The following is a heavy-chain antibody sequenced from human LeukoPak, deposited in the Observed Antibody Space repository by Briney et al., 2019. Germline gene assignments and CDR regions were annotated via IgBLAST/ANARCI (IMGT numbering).Heavy chain of an antibody. CDR2: IYTSGST. CDR1: GGSIRSYY. V-gene: IGHV4-4*07. Sequence: PSETLSLICTVSGGSIRSYYWSWIRQPAGKGLEWIGRIYTSGSTNYNPSLKSRVTMSVDTSKNQFSLKLSSVTAADTAVYYCAREWYALSMDYYYYMDVWGKGTTVTVSS. D-gene: IGHD2-15*01. CDR3: AREWYALSMDYYYYMDV. J-gene: IGHJ6*03.